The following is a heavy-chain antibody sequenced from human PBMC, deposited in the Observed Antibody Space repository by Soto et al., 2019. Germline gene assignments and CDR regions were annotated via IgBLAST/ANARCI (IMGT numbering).Heavy chain of an antibody. CDR1: GFSLTSPGMC. V-gene: IGHV2-70*13. D-gene: IGHD1-20*01. CDR3: ARSIRGPRRFNGFDV. Sequence: GPTLVNPTETLTVTCTFSGFSLTSPGMCVSWIRQSPGKALEWLALIERDDDDKYYSTSLKTRLTISKDTRKNQVVLTMANMDPADTATYYCARSIRGPRRFNGFDVCGQGTTVTVSS. CDR2: IERDDDDK. J-gene: IGHJ6*02.